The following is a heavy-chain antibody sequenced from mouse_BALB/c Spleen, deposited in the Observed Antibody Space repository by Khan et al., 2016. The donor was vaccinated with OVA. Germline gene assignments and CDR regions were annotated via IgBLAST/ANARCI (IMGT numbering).Heavy chain of an antibody. CDR2: ISSGGST. J-gene: IGHJ2*01. V-gene: IGHV5-6-5*01. CDR3: AREAYRYDEYYFDY. D-gene: IGHD2-14*01. Sequence: EVELVESGVDSVKPGGSLKLSCAVSGFTFSTYAMSWVRQTPEKRLEWVASISSGGSTYYPDSVKGRFTISRDNARNIVYLQMTSLRSEDMAMYYCAREAYRYDEYYFDYWGQGTTLTVSS. CDR1: GFTFSTYA.